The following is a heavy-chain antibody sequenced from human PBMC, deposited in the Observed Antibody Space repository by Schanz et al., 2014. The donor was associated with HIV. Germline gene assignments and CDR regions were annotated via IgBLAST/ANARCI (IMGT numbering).Heavy chain of an antibody. V-gene: IGHV1-2*02. CDR2: INSDNGT. CDR3: ARLELLE. CDR1: AYTFTGYY. Sequence: QLQLVQSGAGVKKPGASVKVSCKASAYTFTGYYMHWVRQAPGQGLEWMGWINSDNGTNYAQKFHGRVTMTRDTSISTAYMELSRLRSDDTAVYYCARLELLEWGQGTLVTVSS. D-gene: IGHD1-7*01. J-gene: IGHJ4*02.